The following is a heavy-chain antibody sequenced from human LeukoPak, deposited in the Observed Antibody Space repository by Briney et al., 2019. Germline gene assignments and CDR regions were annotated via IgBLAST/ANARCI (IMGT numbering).Heavy chain of an antibody. CDR1: GFTFSSYA. D-gene: IGHD3-10*01. V-gene: IGHV3-23*01. J-gene: IGHJ4*02. Sequence: GGSLRLSCAASGFTFSSYAMSWVRQAPGKGLEWVSAISGSGGSTYYADSVKGRFTISRDNAKNTLYLQMNSLRAEDTAVYYCARGFVVRGVNLDWGQGTLVTVSS. CDR3: ARGFVVRGVNLD. CDR2: ISGSGGST.